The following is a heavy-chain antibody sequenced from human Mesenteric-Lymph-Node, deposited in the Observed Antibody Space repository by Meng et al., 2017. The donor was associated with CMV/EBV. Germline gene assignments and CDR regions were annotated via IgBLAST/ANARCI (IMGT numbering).Heavy chain of an antibody. Sequence: KASGCTFSSHYMHWVRQAPGQGLEWVGLINPTDSSTDYAQKFRGRITVTRDASTSAVYMDLSSLRSEDTAVYYCAREAAPAGRTFDSWGQGTLVTVSS. D-gene: IGHD6-25*01. CDR1: GCTFSSHY. CDR2: INPTDSST. V-gene: IGHV1-46*01. J-gene: IGHJ4*02. CDR3: AREAAPAGRTFDS.